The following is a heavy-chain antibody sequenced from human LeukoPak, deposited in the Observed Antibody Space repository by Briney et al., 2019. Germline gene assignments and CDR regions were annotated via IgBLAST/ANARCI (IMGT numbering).Heavy chain of an antibody. Sequence: GGSLRLSCAASGFTFSSYAMHWVRQAPGKGLEWVAVISYDGSNKYYADSVEGRFTISRDNSKNTLYLQMNSLRAEDTAVYYCAKPTFAVVVPAAPSDYWGQGTLVTVSS. J-gene: IGHJ4*02. CDR2: ISYDGSNK. CDR3: AKPTFAVVVPAAPSDY. D-gene: IGHD2-2*01. V-gene: IGHV3-30-3*02. CDR1: GFTFSSYA.